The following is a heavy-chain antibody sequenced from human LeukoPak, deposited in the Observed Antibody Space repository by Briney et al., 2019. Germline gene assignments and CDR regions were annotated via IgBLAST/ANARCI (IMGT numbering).Heavy chain of an antibody. J-gene: IGHJ3*02. CDR2: IYYSGST. Sequence: SETLSLTCTVSGGSISSYYWSWIRQPPGKGLEWIGYIYYSGSTNYNPSLKSRVTISVDTSKNQFSLKLSSVTAADTAVYYCARDLYDYGDYFDAFDIWGQGTMVTLSS. V-gene: IGHV4-59*01. CDR3: ARDLYDYGDYFDAFDI. CDR1: GGSISSYY. D-gene: IGHD4-17*01.